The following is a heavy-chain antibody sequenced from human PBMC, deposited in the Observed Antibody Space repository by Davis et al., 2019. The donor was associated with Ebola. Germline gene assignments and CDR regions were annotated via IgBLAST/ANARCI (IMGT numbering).Heavy chain of an antibody. CDR3: VRVAYSDFWSDSTSQSPGDY. Sequence: GESLKISCAASGFSFNNYALNWVRQAPGKGLEWVSSITSESSYHYYADSVKGRFTISRDNAKNSLYLQMNSLRAEDTAVYFCVRVAYSDFWSDSTSQSPGDYWGQGTLVTVSS. J-gene: IGHJ4*02. CDR2: ITSESSYH. D-gene: IGHD3-3*01. CDR1: GFSFNNYA. V-gene: IGHV3-21*06.